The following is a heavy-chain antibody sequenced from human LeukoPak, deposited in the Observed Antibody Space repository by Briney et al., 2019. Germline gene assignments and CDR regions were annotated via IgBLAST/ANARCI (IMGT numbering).Heavy chain of an antibody. D-gene: IGHD2-15*01. V-gene: IGHV3-21*01. J-gene: IGHJ4*02. Sequence: GASLRLSCAASGFTFSSYSMNWVRQAPGKGLEWVSSISSSSSYIYYADSVKGRFTISRDNAKNSLYLQMNSLRAEDTAVYYCASGVADSCSSGKICGYWGQGTLVTVSS. CDR1: GFTFSSYS. CDR3: ASGVADSCSSGKICGY. CDR2: ISSSSSYI.